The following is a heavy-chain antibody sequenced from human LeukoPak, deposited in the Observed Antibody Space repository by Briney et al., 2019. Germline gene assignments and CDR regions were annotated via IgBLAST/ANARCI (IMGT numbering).Heavy chain of an antibody. V-gene: IGHV1-46*01. CDR2: INPSGGTT. CDR1: GYTFTTYY. CDR3: ARYNWNDAREGFDP. Sequence: GASVKVSCKASGYTFTTYYLNWVRQAPGQGPEWMGVINPSGGTTSSAQKFQGRVTMTRDTSTSTVYMELSSLRSEDTAVYYCARYNWNDAREGFDPWGQGTLVTVSS. J-gene: IGHJ5*02. D-gene: IGHD1-1*01.